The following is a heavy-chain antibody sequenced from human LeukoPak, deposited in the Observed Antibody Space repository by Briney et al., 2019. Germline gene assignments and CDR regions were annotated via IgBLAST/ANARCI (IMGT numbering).Heavy chain of an antibody. CDR2: MNPNSGNT. V-gene: IGHV1-8*03. J-gene: IGHJ4*02. CDR3: AIQRRTYYYDSSGYYYGPLDY. D-gene: IGHD3-22*01. CDR1: GYTFTSYD. Sequence: AASVKVSCKASGYTFTSYDINWVRQATGQGLEWMGWMNPNSGNTDYAQKFQGRFTITINTSISTAYMELSSLRSEDTAVYYCAIQRRTYYYDSSGYYYGPLDYWGQGTLVTVSS.